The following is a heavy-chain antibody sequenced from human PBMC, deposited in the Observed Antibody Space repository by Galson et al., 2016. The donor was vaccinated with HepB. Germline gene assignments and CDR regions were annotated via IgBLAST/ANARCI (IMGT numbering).Heavy chain of an antibody. D-gene: IGHD3-3*01. Sequence: SLRLSCAASGFTFSNAWMTWVRQAPGKGLEWVGHITSKTDGGKTEHAAPVKGRFTISRDDSKNTLSLEMNSLKIEDTAVYYCIPTVSFWSGPYGIQVWSQGTTVTVSS. V-gene: IGHV3-15*01. J-gene: IGHJ6*02. CDR2: ITSKTDGGKT. CDR3: IPTVSFWSGPYGIQV. CDR1: GFTFSNAW.